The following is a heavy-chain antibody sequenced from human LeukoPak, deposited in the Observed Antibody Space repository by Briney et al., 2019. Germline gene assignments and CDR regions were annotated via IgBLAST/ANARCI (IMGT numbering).Heavy chain of an antibody. CDR1: GGSISSSSYY. J-gene: IGHJ5*02. CDR3: ARVYYDFWSGYSQNWFDP. CDR2: IYYSGST. D-gene: IGHD3-3*01. Sequence: PSETLSLTCTVSGGSISSSSYYWGWIRQPPGKGLEWIGSIYYSGSTYYNPSLKSRVTISVDTSKNQFSLKLSSVTAADTAVYYCARVYYDFWSGYSQNWFDPWGQGTLVTVSS. V-gene: IGHV4-39*07.